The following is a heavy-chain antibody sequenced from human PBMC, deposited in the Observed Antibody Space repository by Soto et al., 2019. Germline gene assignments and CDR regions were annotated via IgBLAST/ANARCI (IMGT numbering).Heavy chain of an antibody. D-gene: IGHD4-17*01. CDR2: IYYSGST. J-gene: IGHJ4*02. CDR1: GGSISGSSYY. V-gene: IGHV4-39*01. Sequence: PSETLSLTCTVSGGSISGSSYYWGWIRQPPGKGLEWIGSIYYSGSTYYNPSLKSRVTISVDTSKNQFSLKLSSVTAADTAVYYCASGDMTTFDYWGQGTLVTVS. CDR3: ASGDMTTFDY.